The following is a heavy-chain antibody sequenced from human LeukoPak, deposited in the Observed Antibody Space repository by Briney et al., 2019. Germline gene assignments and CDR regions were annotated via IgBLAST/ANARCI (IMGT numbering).Heavy chain of an antibody. Sequence: ASVKVSCKASGYIFTGYYLHCVRQAPGQGLEWMGWINPNNGETNYAQNFQGRVTMTRDTSISTAYMELSRLNSDDTAVYYCARDQLGYGDYGGDFDLWGRGTLVTVSS. CDR1: GYIFTGYY. CDR2: INPNNGET. V-gene: IGHV1-2*02. J-gene: IGHJ2*01. CDR3: ARDQLGYGDYGGDFDL. D-gene: IGHD4-17*01.